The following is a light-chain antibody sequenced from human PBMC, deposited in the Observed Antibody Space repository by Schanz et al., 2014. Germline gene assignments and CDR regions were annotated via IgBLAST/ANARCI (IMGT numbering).Light chain of an antibody. CDR3: CSYSHTRTFVL. J-gene: IGLJ2*01. CDR1: SSDVGAYDY. Sequence: QSVLTQPASVSGSPGQSITISCTGTSSDVGAYDYVSWYQQYPGNAPKLILYDVSDRPSGVSTRFSGSKSANTASLTISGLQAEDEAPYYCCSYSHTRTFVLFGGGTKVTVL. V-gene: IGLV2-14*01. CDR2: DVS.